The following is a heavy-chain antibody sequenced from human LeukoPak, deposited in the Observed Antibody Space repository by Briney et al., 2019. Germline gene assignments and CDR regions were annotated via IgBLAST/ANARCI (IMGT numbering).Heavy chain of an antibody. D-gene: IGHD5-12*01. V-gene: IGHV4-34*01. J-gene: IGHJ3*02. CDR1: GGSFSGHY. CDR2: INHSGST. CDR3: ARASLLDIVASYSSSGSGFAFDI. Sequence: SETLSLTCAVYGGSFSGHYWTWLRQSPERGLEWIGEINHSGSTNYNPSLKSRVIISLDTSKNHFSLNLNSATAADTAVYYCARASLLDIVASYSSSGSGFAFDIWGRGTLVTVSS.